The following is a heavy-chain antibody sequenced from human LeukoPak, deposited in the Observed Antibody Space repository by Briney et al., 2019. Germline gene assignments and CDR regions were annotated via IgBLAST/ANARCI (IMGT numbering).Heavy chain of an antibody. CDR3: ARAPGGRGYAYYYYGIDV. J-gene: IGHJ6*02. CDR2: ISSSGSTM. D-gene: IGHD5-12*01. V-gene: IGHV3-11*01. Sequence: GGSLRLSCAASGFTFSDYYMSWIRQAPGKGLEWVSYISSSGSTMYYADSVKGRFTISRDNAKKSLYLQMNSLRAEDTAVYYCARAPGGRGYAYYYYGIDVWGQGTTVTVSS. CDR1: GFTFSDYY.